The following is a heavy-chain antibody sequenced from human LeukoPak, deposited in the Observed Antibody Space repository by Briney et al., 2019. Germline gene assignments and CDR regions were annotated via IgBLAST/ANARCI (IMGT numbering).Heavy chain of an antibody. V-gene: IGHV4-59*05. D-gene: IGHD1-26*01. Sequence: PSGTLSLTCTASGGSISSYYWSWIRQPPGKGLEWIGSIYYSGITYYNPSLKSRVTISVDTSKNQSSLKLSSVPAADTAVYYCASWGATHHYFDSWGRGTLVTVSS. J-gene: IGHJ4*02. CDR2: IYYSGIT. CDR1: GGSISSYY. CDR3: ASWGATHHYFDS.